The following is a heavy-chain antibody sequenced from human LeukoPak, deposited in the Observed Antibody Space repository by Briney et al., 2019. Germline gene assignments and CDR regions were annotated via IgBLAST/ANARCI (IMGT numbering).Heavy chain of an antibody. CDR1: GYSFIGYS. CDR3: AREYVADSSPLFDY. V-gene: IGHV1-2*02. J-gene: IGHJ4*02. D-gene: IGHD6-13*01. Sequence: ASVKVSCKASGYSFIGYSMHWVRQAPGQGLEWMGWTNPNTGGTNYAQKFQGRVTMTRDTSISTAYMELSSLRSDDTAVYHCAREYVADSSPLFDYWGQGSLVTVSS. CDR2: TNPNTGGT.